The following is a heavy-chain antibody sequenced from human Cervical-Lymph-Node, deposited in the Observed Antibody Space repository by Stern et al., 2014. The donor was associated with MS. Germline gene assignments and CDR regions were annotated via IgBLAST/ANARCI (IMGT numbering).Heavy chain of an antibody. CDR1: GFSVTTAGVG. J-gene: IGHJ4*02. Sequence: ESGPTLVQPTQTVTLTCTLSGFSVTTAGVGVGWIRQPPGKALAWLAIIYWEGDKLYSPALKNRLTSTKDTSKNQVVLTMTNVDPVDTATYYCAHSRVKYCRGGTCYSSLFDYWGQGTLVTVSS. CDR3: AHSRVKYCRGGTCYSSLFDY. D-gene: IGHD2-15*01. V-gene: IGHV2-5*02. CDR2: IYWEGDK.